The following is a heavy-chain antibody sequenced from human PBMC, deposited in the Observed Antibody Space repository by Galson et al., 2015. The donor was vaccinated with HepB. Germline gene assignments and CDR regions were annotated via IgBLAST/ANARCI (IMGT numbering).Heavy chain of an antibody. CDR2: INPSGGST. Sequence: SVKVSCKASGYTFTSYYMHWVRQAPGQGLEWMGIINPSGGSTSYAQKFQGRVTMTRDTSTSTVYMELSSLRSEDTAVYYCVRERGEDYYDSSGYYKHSHYFDYWGQGTLVTVSS. V-gene: IGHV1-46*01. J-gene: IGHJ4*02. D-gene: IGHD3-22*01. CDR1: GYTFTSYY. CDR3: VRERGEDYYDSSGYYKHSHYFDY.